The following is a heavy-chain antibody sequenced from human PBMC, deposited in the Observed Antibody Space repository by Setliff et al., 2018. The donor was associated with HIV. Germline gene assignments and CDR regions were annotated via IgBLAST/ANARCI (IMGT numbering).Heavy chain of an antibody. Sequence: PGGSLRLSCAASGFTFSNYWMHWVRQAPGKGLEWVSSISSSISYIYYADSVKGRFTISRDNAKNSLYLQMNSLRAEDTAVYYCAKDGTAGVYSTGKGWFDPWGQGTLVTVSS. V-gene: IGHV3-21*01. CDR1: GFTFSNYW. J-gene: IGHJ5*02. D-gene: IGHD6-25*01. CDR2: ISSSISYI. CDR3: AKDGTAGVYSTGKGWFDP.